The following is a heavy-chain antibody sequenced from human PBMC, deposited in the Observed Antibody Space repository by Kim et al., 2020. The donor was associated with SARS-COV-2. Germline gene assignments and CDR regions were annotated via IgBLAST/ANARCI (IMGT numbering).Heavy chain of an antibody. V-gene: IGHV4-4*02. CDR3: ARIQQYQLLPRYYYYYMDV. Sequence: SETLSLTCAVSGGSISSSNWWSWVRQPPGKGLEWIGEIYHSGSTNYNPSLKSRVTISVDKSKNQFSLKLSSVTAADTAVYYCARIQQYQLLPRYYYYYMDVWGKGTTVTVSS. CDR2: IYHSGST. CDR1: GGSISSSNW. J-gene: IGHJ6*03. D-gene: IGHD2-2*01.